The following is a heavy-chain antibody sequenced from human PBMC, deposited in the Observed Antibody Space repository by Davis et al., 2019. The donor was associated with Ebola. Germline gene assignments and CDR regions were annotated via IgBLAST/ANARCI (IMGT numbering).Heavy chain of an antibody. CDR3: ARGGVITFGGVIAYNWFDP. Sequence: PSETLSLTCTVSGGSISSYYWSWIRQPPGKGLEWIGYIYYSGSTNYNPSLKSRVTISVDTSKNQFSLKLSSVTAADTAVYYCARGGVITFGGVIAYNWFDPWGQGTLVTVSS. D-gene: IGHD3-16*02. V-gene: IGHV4-59*12. CDR2: IYYSGST. CDR1: GGSISSYY. J-gene: IGHJ5*02.